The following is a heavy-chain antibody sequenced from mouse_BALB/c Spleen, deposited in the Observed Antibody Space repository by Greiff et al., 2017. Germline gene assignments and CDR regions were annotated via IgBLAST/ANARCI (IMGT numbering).Heavy chain of an antibody. CDR3: ARHEDYYGSSPLFAY. J-gene: IGHJ3*01. D-gene: IGHD1-1*01. CDR2: ISSGGSYT. V-gene: IGHV5-6*01. CDR1: GFTFSSYG. Sequence: EVKLVESGGDLVKPGGSLKLSCAASGFTFSSYGMSWVRQTPDKRLEWVATISSGGSYTYYPDSVKGRFTISRDNAKNTLYLQMSSLKSEDTAMYYCARHEDYYGSSPLFAYWGQGTLVTVSA.